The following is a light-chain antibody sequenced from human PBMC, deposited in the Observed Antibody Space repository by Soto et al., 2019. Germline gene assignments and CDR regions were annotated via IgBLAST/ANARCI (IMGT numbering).Light chain of an antibody. CDR1: QSVSSSY. CDR2: GAS. CDR3: QQYTILPNP. Sequence: MGVTVSTVVLSLSTGARAIPSGRVSQSVSSSYLAWYQQKPGQAPRLLIYGASSRATGIPDRFSGSGSGTDFTLTISSLEPEDFALYYCQQYTILPNPLGQGTRLEIK. J-gene: IGKJ5*01. V-gene: IGKV3-20*01.